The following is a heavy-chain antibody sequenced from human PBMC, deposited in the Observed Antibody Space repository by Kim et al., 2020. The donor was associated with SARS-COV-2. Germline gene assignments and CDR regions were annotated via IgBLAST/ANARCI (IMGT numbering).Heavy chain of an antibody. D-gene: IGHD3-10*01. V-gene: IGHV4-59*01. CDR2: RT. Sequence: RTNYNPSLKSRVTISADTSKNQISLKLSSVTAADTAVYYCARDRVSGGMDVWGQGTTVTVSS. CDR3: ARDRVSGGMDV. J-gene: IGHJ6*02.